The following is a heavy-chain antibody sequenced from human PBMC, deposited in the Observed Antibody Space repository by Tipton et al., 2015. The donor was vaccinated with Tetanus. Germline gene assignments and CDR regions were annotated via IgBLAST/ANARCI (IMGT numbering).Heavy chain of an antibody. V-gene: IGHV4-34*01. CDR1: GGSFSDFY. CDR2: INHSGTA. J-gene: IGHJ4*03. D-gene: IGHD1-14*01. CDR3: ARRRYQLNRGGFDI. Sequence: GLVKPSETLSLTCAVSGGSFSDFYWSWIRQVPGQGLEWLGEINHSGTANKNPSLKSRVTMSVDTSNTQFSLRLDSVTAADRGFYFWARRRYQLNRGGFDIWGQGTLGTVSS.